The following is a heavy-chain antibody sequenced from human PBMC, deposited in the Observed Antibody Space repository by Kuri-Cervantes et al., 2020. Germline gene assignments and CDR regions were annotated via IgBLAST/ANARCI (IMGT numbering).Heavy chain of an antibody. CDR3: ARDFRAVAGTYSED. V-gene: IGHV1-18*01. Sequence: ASVKVSCKASGYTFTSYDINWVRQATGQGLEWMGWMNPNSGNTNYAQKLQGRVTMTTDTSTSTAYMELRSLRSDDTAVYYCARDFRAVAGTYSEDWGQGTLVTVSS. D-gene: IGHD6-19*01. CDR2: MNPNSGNT. J-gene: IGHJ4*02. CDR1: GYTFTSYD.